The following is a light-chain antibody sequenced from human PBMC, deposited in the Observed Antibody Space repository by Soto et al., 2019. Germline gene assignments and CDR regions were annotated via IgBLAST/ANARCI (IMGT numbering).Light chain of an antibody. CDR2: KAT. CDR3: QEYETFSPWT. CDR1: QRIDTW. Sequence: DIQMTQSPSILYASVGDRVTITCRASQRIDTWLAWYQQKPGTAPKLLIYKATILQSGVPSRFSGSGSGTEFTLAISSLQPAEFATYYCQEYETFSPWTFGQGTNVE. J-gene: IGKJ1*01. V-gene: IGKV1-5*03.